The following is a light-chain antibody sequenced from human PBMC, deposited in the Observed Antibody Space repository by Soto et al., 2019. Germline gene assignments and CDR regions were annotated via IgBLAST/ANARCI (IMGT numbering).Light chain of an antibody. CDR3: QQYNTYQGT. Sequence: DIQMTQSPSTLSASVGERVSITCRASQNIDKWLAWYQQKPRKAPKLLIFDASTLESGVPSRFSGSGSGTEFTLTISSLQPDDFATYYCQQYNTYQGTFGPGTKVDIK. CDR1: QNIDKW. CDR2: DAS. V-gene: IGKV1-5*01. J-gene: IGKJ1*01.